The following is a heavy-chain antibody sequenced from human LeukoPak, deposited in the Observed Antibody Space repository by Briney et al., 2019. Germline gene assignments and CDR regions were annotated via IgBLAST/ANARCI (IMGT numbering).Heavy chain of an antibody. CDR3: ARGGLRYFAR. D-gene: IGHD3-16*01. CDR1: GFSFSNYW. V-gene: IGHV3-7*04. CDR2: IKEDGSEK. Sequence: PGGSLRLSCEGSGFSFSNYWMSWVRQAPGKGLEWVANIKEDGSEKNYVDSVKGRFTISRGNAKNSLYLQMNSLRGEDTAVYYCARGGLRYFARWGQGTLVTVSS. J-gene: IGHJ5*02.